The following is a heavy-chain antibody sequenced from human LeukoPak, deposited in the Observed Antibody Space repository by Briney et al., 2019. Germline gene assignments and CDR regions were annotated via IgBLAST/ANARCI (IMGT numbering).Heavy chain of an antibody. D-gene: IGHD4-17*01. V-gene: IGHV1-18*01. Sequence: ASVKVSCKTSGYTFTSYGISWVRQAPGQGLEWMAWISAYNGSTNYAQKLQGRVTMTTDTSTSTAYMELRSLRSDDTAVYYCARVTTGQCFDYWGQGTLVTVSS. CDR2: ISAYNGST. CDR1: GYTFTSYG. CDR3: ARVTTGQCFDY. J-gene: IGHJ4*02.